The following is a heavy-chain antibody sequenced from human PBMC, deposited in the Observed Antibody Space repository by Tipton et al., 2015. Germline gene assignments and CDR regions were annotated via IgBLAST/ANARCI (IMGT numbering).Heavy chain of an antibody. CDR3: ARDLEHGMDV. J-gene: IGHJ6*02. Sequence: TLSLTCSVSGGSVSSANYYWSWIRQPPGKGLEWMGYISYSGSTHYNPSLKSRASISLDTSKNHCSLSLTSVTAADTAIYYCARDLEHGMDVWGQGTTVTVS. CDR1: GGSVSSANYY. V-gene: IGHV4-61*03. CDR2: ISYSGST.